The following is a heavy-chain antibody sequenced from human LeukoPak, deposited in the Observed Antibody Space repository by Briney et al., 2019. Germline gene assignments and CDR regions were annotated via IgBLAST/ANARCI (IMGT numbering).Heavy chain of an antibody. D-gene: IGHD2-15*01. J-gene: IGHJ4*02. CDR2: INAGNGNT. Sequence: ASVKVSCKASGYTFTSYAMHWVRQAPGQRLEWKGWINAGNGNTKYSQKFQGRVTITRDTSASTAYMELSSLRSEDTAVYYCARELGYCSGGSCYSGFGYWGQGTLVTVSS. V-gene: IGHV1-3*01. CDR1: GYTFTSYA. CDR3: ARELGYCSGGSCYSGFGY.